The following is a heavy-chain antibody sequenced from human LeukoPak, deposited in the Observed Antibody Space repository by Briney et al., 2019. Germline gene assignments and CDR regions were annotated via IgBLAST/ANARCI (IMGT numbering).Heavy chain of an antibody. D-gene: IGHD3-10*01. CDR3: ARSGRGVDSFYFYTDV. V-gene: IGHV3-7*01. J-gene: IGHJ6*03. CDR2: IKHDGSEKHDGSDK. Sequence: PGGSLRLSCAASGFTFRPYWMSWVRQAPGKGREWVANIKHDGSEKHDGSDKNYVDSVKSRFTISRDNAKNSLYLQMNSLRAEDTAVYYCARSGRGVDSFYFYTDVWGKGTTVTVSS. CDR1: GFTFRPYW.